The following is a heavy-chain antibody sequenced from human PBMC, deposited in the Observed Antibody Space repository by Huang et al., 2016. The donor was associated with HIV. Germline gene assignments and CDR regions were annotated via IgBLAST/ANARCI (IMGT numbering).Heavy chain of an antibody. CDR3: ARGGIAAAANNWFDP. D-gene: IGHD6-13*01. CDR2: IYPGYSDT. V-gene: IGHV5-51*01. Sequence: EVQLVQSGAEVRKPGESLKISCKGYGYSFNIYWVGWVCQLPGKGLEWMGIIYPGYSDTKYSPSFQGQVTISVDKSTSTAYLQWRSLKASDTAIYYCARGGIAAAANNWFDPWGQGTLVTVSS. CDR1: GYSFNIYW. J-gene: IGHJ5*02.